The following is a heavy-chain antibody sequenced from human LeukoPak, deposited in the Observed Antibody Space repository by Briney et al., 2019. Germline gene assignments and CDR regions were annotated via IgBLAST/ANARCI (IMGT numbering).Heavy chain of an antibody. CDR1: GFTFSSYG. D-gene: IGHD1-1*01. CDR3: AKDRTGTTGRDWLDP. V-gene: IGHV3-23*01. J-gene: IGHJ5*02. Sequence: GGSLRLSCAASGFTFSSYGMSWVRQAPGKGLEWVSAISGSGGSTYYADSVKGRFTISKDNSKNTLYLQMNSLRAEDTAVYYCAKDRTGTTGRDWLDPWGQGTLVTVSS. CDR2: ISGSGGST.